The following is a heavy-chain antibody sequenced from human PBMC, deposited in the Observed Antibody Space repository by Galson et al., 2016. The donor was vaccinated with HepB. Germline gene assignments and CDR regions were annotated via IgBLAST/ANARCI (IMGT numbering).Heavy chain of an antibody. CDR2: ISPYNGNT. CDR1: GYTFTTYG. J-gene: IGHJ4*02. V-gene: IGHV1-18*04. D-gene: IGHD1-14*01. Sequence: SVKVSCKASGYTFTTYGVIWVRQAPGQGLEWVGWISPYNGNTNSAQRLQDRLTMTTDTSTSTAYMELRSLASDDTAIYYCALAVVLADTGTYYFDYWGQGTLVTVSS. CDR3: ALAVVLADTGTYYFDY.